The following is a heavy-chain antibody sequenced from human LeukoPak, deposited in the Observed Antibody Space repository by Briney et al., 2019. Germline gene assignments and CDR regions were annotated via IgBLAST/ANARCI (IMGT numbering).Heavy chain of an antibody. J-gene: IGHJ5*02. D-gene: IGHD5-24*01. CDR2: INPSGGST. CDR3: ARVGIDGYNPYNWFDP. V-gene: IGHV1-46*01. CDR1: GYTFTSYH. Sequence: VSVKVSCKASGYTFTSYHMHWVRQAPGQGLEWMGIINPSGGSTSYAQKFQGRVTMTRDTSTSTVYMELSSLRSEDTAVYYCARVGIDGYNPYNWFDPWGQGTLVTVSS.